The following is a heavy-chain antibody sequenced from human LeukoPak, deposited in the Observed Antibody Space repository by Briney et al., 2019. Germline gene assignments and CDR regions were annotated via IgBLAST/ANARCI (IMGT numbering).Heavy chain of an antibody. CDR3: ATQFGRVPGTYWFDP. CDR2: FDPEDGET. CDR1: GYTLTELS. J-gene: IGHJ5*02. Sequence: ASVKVSCKVSGYTLTELSMHWVRQAPGKGLEWTGGFDPEDGETIYAQKFQGRVTMTEDTSTDTAYMELSSLRSEDTAVYYCATQFGRVPGTYWFDPWGQGTLVTVSS. D-gene: IGHD6-19*01. V-gene: IGHV1-24*01.